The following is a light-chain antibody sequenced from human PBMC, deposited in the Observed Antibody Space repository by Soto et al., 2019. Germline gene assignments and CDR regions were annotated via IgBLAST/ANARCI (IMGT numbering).Light chain of an antibody. CDR2: GAS. V-gene: IGKV3-15*01. J-gene: IGKJ4*01. CDR1: QSVSSN. CDR3: QQYNNWPPLT. Sequence: EIVMTQSPVTLSVSPGERATLSCRASQSVSSNLAWYQQKPGQPPRILIYGASTRATGIPARFSGSGSGTEFTLTISSLQSEDFAVYYCQQYNNWPPLTFGGGTKVEIK.